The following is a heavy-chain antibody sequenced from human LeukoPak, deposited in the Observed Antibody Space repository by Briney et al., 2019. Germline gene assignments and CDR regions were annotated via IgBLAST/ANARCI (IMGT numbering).Heavy chain of an antibody. CDR3: ARGPCRGGSCYSSAFDI. CDR1: GGSISSYY. J-gene: IGHJ3*02. Sequence: PSETLSLTCTVSGGSISSYYWSWIRQPPGKGLEWIGYIYYSGSTNYNPSLKSRVTISVDTSKNQFSLKLSSVTAADTAVYYCARGPCRGGSCYSSAFDIWGQGTMVTVSS. D-gene: IGHD2-15*01. CDR2: IYYSGST. V-gene: IGHV4-59*01.